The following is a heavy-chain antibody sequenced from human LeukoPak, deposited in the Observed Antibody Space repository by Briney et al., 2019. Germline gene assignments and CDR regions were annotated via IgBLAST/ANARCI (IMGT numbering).Heavy chain of an antibody. CDR3: ARELIYYGSGSYSFGY. CDR1: GFTFSSYS. J-gene: IGHJ4*02. D-gene: IGHD3-10*01. Sequence: GGSLRLSCAASGFTFSSYSMNWVRQAPGKGLEWVSSISSSSSYIYYADSVKGRFTISRDNAKNSLYLQMNSLRAEDTAVYYCARELIYYGSGSYSFGYWGQGTLVTVSS. V-gene: IGHV3-21*01. CDR2: ISSSSSYI.